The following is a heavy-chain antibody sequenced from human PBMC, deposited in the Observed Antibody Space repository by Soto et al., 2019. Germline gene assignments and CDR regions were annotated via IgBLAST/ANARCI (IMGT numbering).Heavy chain of an antibody. CDR1: GYTFTNYY. D-gene: IGHD2-21*01. J-gene: IGHJ4*02. CDR3: ARGLAPTLGPDY. Sequence: ASVKVSCKASGYTFTNYYMHWVRQAPGQGLEWMGIINPSVGTTNYAQKFQGRITITRDTSASTVYMELSSLRSEDTAVYYCARGLAPTLGPDYWGQGTLVTVSS. V-gene: IGHV1-46*01. CDR2: INPSVGTT.